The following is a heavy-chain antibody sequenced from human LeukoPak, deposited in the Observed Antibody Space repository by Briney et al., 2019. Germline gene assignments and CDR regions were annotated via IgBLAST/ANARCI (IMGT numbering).Heavy chain of an antibody. CDR1: GFTFISYA. CDR2: IIGSGGST. V-gene: IGHV3-23*01. Sequence: GGSLRLSCAASGFTFISYAMSSVRQAPGKGLEWVSAIIGSGGSTYYAHSVKGRFTISRDNFKNTLYLQMTSLRAEDTAVYYCAKDPDYYGSGQPFEYWGEGPLVTVSS. CDR3: AKDPDYYGSGQPFEY. J-gene: IGHJ4*02. D-gene: IGHD3-10*01.